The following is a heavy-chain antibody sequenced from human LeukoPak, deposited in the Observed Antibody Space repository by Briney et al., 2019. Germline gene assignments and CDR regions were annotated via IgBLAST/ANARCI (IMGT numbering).Heavy chain of an antibody. J-gene: IGHJ4*02. CDR3: ARSGLWLRGTTAFDH. Sequence: SQTLSLTCTVSGYSISSGGYYWSWIRQHPGKGLEWIGYIYYSGSTYYNPSLKSRVTISVDTSKNQFSLKLISVTAADTAMYYCARSGLWLRGTTAFDHWGQGTLVTVSS. CDR2: IYYSGST. V-gene: IGHV4-31*03. D-gene: IGHD4-17*01. CDR1: GYSISSGGYY.